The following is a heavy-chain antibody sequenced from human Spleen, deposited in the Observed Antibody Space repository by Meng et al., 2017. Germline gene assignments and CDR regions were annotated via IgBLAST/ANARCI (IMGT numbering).Heavy chain of an antibody. Sequence: QIHLQQYGAVLVKPSQTLSLTCAISGDSVSSNSAAWNLLRQSPSRGLEWLGRTYYRSKWYNDYAVSVKSRITINPDTSKNQFSLQLNSVTPEDTAVYYCARQEGAFDYWGQGTLVTVSS. CDR3: ARQEGAFDY. J-gene: IGHJ4*02. CDR2: TYYRSKWYN. CDR1: GDSVSSNSAA. D-gene: IGHD3-16*01. V-gene: IGHV6-1*01.